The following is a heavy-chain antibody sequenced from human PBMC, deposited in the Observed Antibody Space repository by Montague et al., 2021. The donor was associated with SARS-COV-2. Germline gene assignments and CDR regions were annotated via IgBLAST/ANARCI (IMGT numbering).Heavy chain of an antibody. CDR2: IYYSGST. Sequence: SETPSLTCTVSGASISSSSYYWGWIRQPPGKGLEWIGSIYYSGSTHYNPSLKSRVTISVDTSKNQFSLKLSSVTAADTAVYYCARRVTGTTVHYYYYGMDVWGRGTTVTVSS. CDR3: ARRVTGTTVHYYYYGMDV. V-gene: IGHV4-39*01. D-gene: IGHD1-20*01. CDR1: GASISSSSYY. J-gene: IGHJ6*02.